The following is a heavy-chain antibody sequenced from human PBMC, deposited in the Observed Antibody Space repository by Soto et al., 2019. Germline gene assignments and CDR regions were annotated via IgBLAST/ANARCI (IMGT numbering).Heavy chain of an antibody. J-gene: IGHJ6*02. CDR3: ASTSTQVAHLVHPPYYYYGLDV. CDR1: GGTFSSYV. CDR2: IIPTFGTR. Sequence: QVQLVQSGAEVTKPGSSVKVSCKASGGTFSSYVITWVRQAPGQGLEWMGGIIPTFGTRKYAQDFQGRVTITADKSTTTADMELSSLSSEDTAGYYCASTSTQVAHLVHPPYYYYGLDVWGQGTTVTVSS. V-gene: IGHV1-69*06. D-gene: IGHD6-6*01.